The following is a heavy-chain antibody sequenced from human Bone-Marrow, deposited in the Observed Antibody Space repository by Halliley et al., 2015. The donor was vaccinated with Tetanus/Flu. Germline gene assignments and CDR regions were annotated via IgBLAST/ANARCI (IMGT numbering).Heavy chain of an antibody. CDR1: GGSVSSDYHY. J-gene: IGHJ4*02. Sequence: GLVKPSETLSLTCTVSGGSVSSDYHYWSWIRQPPGKGLGWIGHIYYTGSVTYNPSLKSRMSMSVDTSKNQFSLTLSSVTAADTAVYYCVKSGGRFGDLWYWGQGTLVTVSS. CDR2: IYYTGSV. V-gene: IGHV4-61*01. CDR3: VKSGGRFGDLWY. D-gene: IGHD3-10*01.